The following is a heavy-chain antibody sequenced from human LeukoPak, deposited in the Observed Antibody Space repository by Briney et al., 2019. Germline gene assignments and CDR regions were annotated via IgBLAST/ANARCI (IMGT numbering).Heavy chain of an antibody. CDR1: GFTFSRFG. Sequence: GGSLRLSCAASGFTFSRFGMHWVRQAPGKGLEWLAFIPYDGSKKYHADSVKGRFTISRDNPDHTLYLQMNSLRTDDMAVYYCAKDHGAPDGFDLWGQGTKVTVSS. D-gene: IGHD3-16*01. J-gene: IGHJ3*01. V-gene: IGHV3-30*02. CDR3: AKDHGAPDGFDL. CDR2: IPYDGSKK.